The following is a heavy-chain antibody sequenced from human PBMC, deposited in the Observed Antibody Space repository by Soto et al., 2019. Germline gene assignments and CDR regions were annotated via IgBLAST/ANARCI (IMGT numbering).Heavy chain of an antibody. V-gene: IGHV1-18*01. CDR1: GYTFTRYG. Sequence: QVQLVQSGAEVKNPGASVKVSCKASGYTFTRYGIDWARQAPGQGREWRGWINTYNGNTNYGQNVQGRVTLTTDTSASTAYMELRSLRSNDTAIYYCAMVDVYVTPSPQDVWGQGTTVIVSS. CDR3: AMVDVYVTPSPQDV. CDR2: INTYNGNT. D-gene: IGHD3-16*01. J-gene: IGHJ6*02.